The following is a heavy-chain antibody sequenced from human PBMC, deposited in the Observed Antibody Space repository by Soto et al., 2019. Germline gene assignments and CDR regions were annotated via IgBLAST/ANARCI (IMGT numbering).Heavy chain of an antibody. CDR1: GGSISSYY. D-gene: IGHD3-16*01. CDR3: ARWALSDYHFDY. CDR2: IYYSGST. J-gene: IGHJ4*02. V-gene: IGHV4-59*01. Sequence: PSETLSLTCTVSGGSISSYYWNWIRQPPGKGLEWIGYIYYSGSTDYNPSLKSRVTISVDTSKNQFSLKLNSVTAADTAVYYCARWALSDYHFDYWGQGTLVTVSS.